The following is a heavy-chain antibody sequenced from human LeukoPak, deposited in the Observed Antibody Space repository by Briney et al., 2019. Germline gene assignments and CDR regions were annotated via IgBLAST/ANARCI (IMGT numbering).Heavy chain of an antibody. D-gene: IGHD4-23*01. V-gene: IGHV3-9*01. J-gene: IGHJ2*01. Sequence: GGSLRLSCAASGFTFDDYAMHWVRQAPGNGLEWVSGISWNSGSIGYADSVKGRFAISRDNAKNSLYLQMNSLRAEDTALYYCAKGRRYGRNPPRYFDLWGRGTLVTVSS. CDR1: GFTFDDYA. CDR2: ISWNSGSI. CDR3: AKGRRYGRNPPRYFDL.